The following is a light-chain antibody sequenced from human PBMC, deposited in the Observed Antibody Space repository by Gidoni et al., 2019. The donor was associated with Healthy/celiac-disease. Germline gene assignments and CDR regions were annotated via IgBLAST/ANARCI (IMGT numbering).Light chain of an antibody. CDR2: AAS. J-gene: IGKJ3*01. V-gene: IGKV1-39*01. CDR3: QQSYSTPST. CDR1: QSISSY. Sequence: EMQLTLSPSTRSASVGDRVTITCRASQSISSYLNWYQQKPGKAPKLLIYAASSLQSGVPSRFSGSGSGTDFTLTISSLQPEDFATYYCQQSYSTPSTFGPGTKVDIK.